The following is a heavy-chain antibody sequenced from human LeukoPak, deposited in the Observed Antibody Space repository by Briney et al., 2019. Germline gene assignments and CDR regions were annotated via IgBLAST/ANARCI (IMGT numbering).Heavy chain of an antibody. D-gene: IGHD3-3*01. V-gene: IGHV1-18*01. CDR2: ISAYNGNT. Sequence: ASVKVSCKASGYTFTSYGISWVRQAPGQGLEWMGWISAYNGNTNYAQKLQGRGTMTTDTSTSTAYMELRSLRSDDTAVYYCARVAWYYDFWSGYSHFDYWGQGTLVTVSS. CDR3: ARVAWYYDFWSGYSHFDY. CDR1: GYTFTSYG. J-gene: IGHJ4*02.